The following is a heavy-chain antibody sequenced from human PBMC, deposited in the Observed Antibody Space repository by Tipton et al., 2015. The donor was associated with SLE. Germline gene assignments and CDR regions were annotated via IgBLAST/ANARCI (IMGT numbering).Heavy chain of an antibody. D-gene: IGHD3-3*01. Sequence: SLRLSCAASGFTFSDFWMSWVRQAPGKELKWVANIKEDGSDRSDSVRGRFIISRDNAQSSLYLQMNSLRAEDTAVYYCAKGSHDFWSGYDGYHYNGMDVWGQGTTVTVSS. CDR3: AKGSHDFWSGYDGYHYNGMDV. J-gene: IGHJ6*02. CDR2: IKEDGSDR. CDR1: GFTFSDFW. V-gene: IGHV3-7*03.